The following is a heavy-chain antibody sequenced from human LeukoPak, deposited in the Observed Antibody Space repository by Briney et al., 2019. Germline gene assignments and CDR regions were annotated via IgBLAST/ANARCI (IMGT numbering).Heavy chain of an antibody. D-gene: IGHD5-18*01. Sequence: ASVKVSCKASGYTFTGYYMHWVRQAPGQGLEWMGWINPNSGGTNYAQKFQGRVTMTRDMSTSTVYMELSSLRSEDTAVYYCARGPSGYSYGYFDYWGQGTLVTVSS. CDR3: ARGPSGYSYGYFDY. J-gene: IGHJ4*02. CDR2: INPNSGGT. CDR1: GYTFTGYY. V-gene: IGHV1-2*02.